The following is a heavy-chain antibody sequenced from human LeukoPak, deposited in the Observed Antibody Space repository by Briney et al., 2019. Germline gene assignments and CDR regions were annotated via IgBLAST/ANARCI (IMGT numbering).Heavy chain of an antibody. J-gene: IGHJ4*02. CDR2: ISSNGGST. Sequence: GESLRLSCAASGFTFSTSAIHWVRQAPGKGLEYVSAISSNGGSTYYAGSVKGRFTISRDNSKNTLSLQMSSLRPEDTAVYYCVKLPYSDTSAYYVDYWGQGTLVTVSS. V-gene: IGHV3-64D*06. CDR1: GFTFSTSA. CDR3: VKLPYSDTSAYYVDY. D-gene: IGHD3-22*01.